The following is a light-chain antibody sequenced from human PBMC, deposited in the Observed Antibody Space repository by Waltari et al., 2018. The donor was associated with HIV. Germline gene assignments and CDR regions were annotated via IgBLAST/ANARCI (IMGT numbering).Light chain of an antibody. J-gene: IGLJ2*01. CDR2: DVN. CDR1: SSDVGGYNY. CDR3: CSYADTYFVL. V-gene: IGLV2-11*01. Sequence: QSALTQPRSVSGSPGQSVTISCTGTSSDVGGYNYVSWYQHPPNKGPKLLIYDVNKRPSGVPDRFSCSKSGNAASLPISGLQAEDGAEYYCCSYADTYFVLFGGGTKLTVL.